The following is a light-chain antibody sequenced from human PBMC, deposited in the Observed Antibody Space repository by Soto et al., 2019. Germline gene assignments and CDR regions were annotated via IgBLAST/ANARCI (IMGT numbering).Light chain of an antibody. CDR2: DVS. J-gene: IGLJ1*01. CDR3: SSYTSSSTYV. CDR1: SSDVGGYNY. Sequence: QSALTQPASVSGSPGQSITISCTGTSSDVGGYNYVSWYQQHPGKVPKLMIYDVSNRPSGVSNRFSGSKSGNTASLTISGLQGEDEADCYCSSYTSSSTYVFGTGTKLTVL. V-gene: IGLV2-14*01.